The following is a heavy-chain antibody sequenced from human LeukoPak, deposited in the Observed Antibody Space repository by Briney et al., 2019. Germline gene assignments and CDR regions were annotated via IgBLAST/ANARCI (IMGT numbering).Heavy chain of an antibody. CDR1: GLTFSTSG. CDR3: ATETNGRHYDY. J-gene: IGHJ4*02. Sequence: GGSLRLSCTTSGLTFSTSGFNWVRQAPGKGLEWVASIGPTGSDRYHADSIKGRFTTSRDNANNFLYLQMNSLRAEDTAVYYCATETNGRHYDYWGQGTLLTVSS. D-gene: IGHD1-14*01. CDR2: IGPTGSDR. V-gene: IGHV3-21*06.